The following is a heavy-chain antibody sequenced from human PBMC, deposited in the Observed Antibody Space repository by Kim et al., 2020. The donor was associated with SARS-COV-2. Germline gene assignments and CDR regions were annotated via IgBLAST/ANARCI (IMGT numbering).Heavy chain of an antibody. CDR1: GGTFSSYA. J-gene: IGHJ6*02. Sequence: SVKVSCKASGGTFSSYAISWVRQAPGQGLEWMGGIIPIFGTANYAQKFQGRVTITADESTSTAYMELSSLRSEDTAVYYCARDPRDGYNYGNRIYGMDVWGQGTTVTVSS. D-gene: IGHD5-12*01. CDR3: ARDPRDGYNYGNRIYGMDV. CDR2: IIPIFGTA. V-gene: IGHV1-69*13.